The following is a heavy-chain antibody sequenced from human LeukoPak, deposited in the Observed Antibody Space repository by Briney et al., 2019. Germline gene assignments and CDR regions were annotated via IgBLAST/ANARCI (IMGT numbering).Heavy chain of an antibody. Sequence: GGSLRLSCAASGFTVSSNYMSWVRQAPGKGLEWVSVIYSGGSTYYADSVKGRFTISRDNSKNTLYLQMNSLRAEDTAVYYCASQYYYDSSGSPVDYWGQGTLVTVSS. CDR3: ASQYYYDSSGSPVDY. D-gene: IGHD3-22*01. CDR2: IYSGGST. J-gene: IGHJ4*02. V-gene: IGHV3-66*04. CDR1: GFTVSSNY.